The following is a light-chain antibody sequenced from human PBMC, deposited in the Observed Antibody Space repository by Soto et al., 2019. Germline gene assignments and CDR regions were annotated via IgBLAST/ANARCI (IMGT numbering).Light chain of an antibody. CDR3: QQYIDSPRT. Sequence: EIVLTQSPGTLALSLGDGATLSCRASETVNRNYLAWYHQKPGQPPRLLIYGVSNRAPGVPDRFSGGGSGTEFTLTIVRPEPDDFGTSYCQQYIDSPRTFGQGT. J-gene: IGKJ1*01. V-gene: IGKV3-20*01. CDR2: GVS. CDR1: ETVNRNY.